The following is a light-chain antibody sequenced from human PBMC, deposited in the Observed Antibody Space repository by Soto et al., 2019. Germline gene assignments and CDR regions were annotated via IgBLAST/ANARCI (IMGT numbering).Light chain of an antibody. J-gene: IGLJ2*01. Sequence: QSALTQPASVSGSPGQSITISCTGTSSDVGGYNCVSWYQQHPGKAPKLIISDVYNRPSGVSYRFSGSKSGNTASLTISGLQAEDEADYYCRSYTTTTALGIFGGGTKLTVL. CDR2: DVY. CDR3: RSYTTTTALGI. V-gene: IGLV2-14*03. CDR1: SSDVGGYNC.